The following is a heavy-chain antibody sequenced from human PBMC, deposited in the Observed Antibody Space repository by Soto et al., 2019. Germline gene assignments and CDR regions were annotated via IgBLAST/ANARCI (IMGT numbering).Heavy chain of an antibody. Sequence: WETLSLTCAVSGYFISSCYYWGLLRQPPGKGLEWIGSIYHSGSTYYTPSLKSRVTISVDTSKNQFSLKLSSVTAADTAVYYCARVGGYGMDVWGQGTTVTVSS. D-gene: IGHD3-10*01. CDR2: IYHSGST. J-gene: IGHJ6*02. CDR1: GYFISSCYY. V-gene: IGHV4-38-2*01. CDR3: ARVGGYGMDV.